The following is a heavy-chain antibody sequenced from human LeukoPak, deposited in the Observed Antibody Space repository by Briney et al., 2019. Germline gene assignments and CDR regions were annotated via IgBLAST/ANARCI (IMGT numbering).Heavy chain of an antibody. CDR3: AREGSGYPY. D-gene: IGHD5-12*01. J-gene: IGHJ4*02. V-gene: IGHV1-2*02. CDR2: INPNSGGT. CDR1: GYTFTGSY. Sequence: GASVKVSCKASGYTFTGSYMHWVRQAPGQGLGWMGWINPNSGGTNYAQKFQGRVTMTRDTSISTAYMDVSRLTSDDTAVFYCAREGSGYPYWGQGTLVTVSS.